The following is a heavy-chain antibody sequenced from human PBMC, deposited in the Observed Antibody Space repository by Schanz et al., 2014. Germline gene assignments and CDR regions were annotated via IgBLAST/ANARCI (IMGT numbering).Heavy chain of an antibody. V-gene: IGHV3-23*01. J-gene: IGHJ6*02. Sequence: DVQLLESGGGLVQPGGSLRLSCAASGFTFSSYAMSWVRQAPGKGLEWVSAISGSGGDTYYADSVKGRFTISRDDSKNMLYLQMNSLRAEDTAVYYCAKVWKDHRIAGRPGWSDGIPGWGQGTTVIVSS. CDR2: ISGSGGDT. CDR3: AKVWKDHRIAGRPGWSDGIPG. CDR1: GFTFSSYA. D-gene: IGHD6-6*01.